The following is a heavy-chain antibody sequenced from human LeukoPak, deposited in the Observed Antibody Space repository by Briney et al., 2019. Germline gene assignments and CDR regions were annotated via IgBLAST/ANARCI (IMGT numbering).Heavy chain of an antibody. Sequence: GGSLRLSCAASGFTFSDYYMSWIRQAPGKGLEWVSYISSSSSTIYYADSVKGRFTISRDNAKNSLYLQMNSLRAEDTAVYYCAREAGYCSSTSCLTFDYWGQGTLVTVSS. D-gene: IGHD2-2*01. CDR1: GFTFSDYY. J-gene: IGHJ4*02. CDR2: ISSSSSTI. V-gene: IGHV3-11*04. CDR3: AREAGYCSSTSCLTFDY.